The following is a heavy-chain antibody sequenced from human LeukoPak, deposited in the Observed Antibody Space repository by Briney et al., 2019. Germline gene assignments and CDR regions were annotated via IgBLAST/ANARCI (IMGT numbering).Heavy chain of an antibody. CDR1: GFTFSSYD. Sequence: GGSLRLSCAASGFTFSSYDMHWVRQAPGKGLEWVAVVWYDGSNKYYADSVKGRFTISRDNSKNTLYLQMNSLRAEDTAVYYCARRIAAAGTQPFGYWGQGTLVTVSS. CDR3: ARRIAAAGTQPFGY. D-gene: IGHD6-13*01. V-gene: IGHV3-33*01. CDR2: VWYDGSNK. J-gene: IGHJ4*02.